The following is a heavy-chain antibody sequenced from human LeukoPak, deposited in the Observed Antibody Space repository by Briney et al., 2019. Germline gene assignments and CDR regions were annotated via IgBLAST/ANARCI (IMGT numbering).Heavy chain of an antibody. J-gene: IGHJ4*02. V-gene: IGHV4-4*09. CDR1: GGSISSYY. CDR2: IYTSGST. D-gene: IGHD6-13*01. Sequence: SETLSLTCTVSGGSISSYYWSWIRQPPGKGLEWIGYIYTSGSTNYNPSLKSRVTISEDTSKNQFSLKLSSVTAADTAVYYCARDRTGIAAAGYYFDYWGQGTLVTVSS. CDR3: ARDRTGIAAAGYYFDY.